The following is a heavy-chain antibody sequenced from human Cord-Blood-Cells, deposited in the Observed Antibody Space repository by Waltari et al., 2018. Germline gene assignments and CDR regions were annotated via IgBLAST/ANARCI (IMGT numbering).Heavy chain of an antibody. V-gene: IGHV4-38-2*01. CDR3: AREAAAD. CDR2: IDHSGST. CDR1: GYSISSGYY. Sequence: QVQLQESGPGLVKPSETLSLTCAVSGYSISSGYYWGWIRQPLGKGLEWIGSIDHSGSTDCTPTLKSRVTISVDTSKNQFSLKLGAVTAADTAVYYCAREAAADWGQGTLVTVSS. J-gene: IGHJ4*02. D-gene: IGHD6-13*01.